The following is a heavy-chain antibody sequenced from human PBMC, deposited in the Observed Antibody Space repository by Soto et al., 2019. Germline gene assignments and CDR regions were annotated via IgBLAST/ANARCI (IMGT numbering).Heavy chain of an antibody. CDR1: GYSITAGGYY. D-gene: IGHD6-19*01. V-gene: IGHV4-31*03. CDR2: FYSSGSI. CDR3: ARMYSSGSGWFHP. J-gene: IGHJ5*02. Sequence: SETLSLTCFVSGYSITAGGYYWSWIRHHPGKGLEWIGSFYSSGSIIYNPSLRSRVSISGDTSSNQFSMSLTSVTAADTARYYCARMYSSGSGWFHPWGQGTLVTVPQ.